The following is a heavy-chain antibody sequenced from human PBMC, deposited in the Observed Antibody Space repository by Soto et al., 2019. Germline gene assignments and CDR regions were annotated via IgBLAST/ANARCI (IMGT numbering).Heavy chain of an antibody. CDR3: TRPQSSGWYDY. J-gene: IGHJ4*02. CDR2: INPADSDI. V-gene: IGHV5-51*01. D-gene: IGHD3-22*01. CDR1: GYSFITHW. Sequence: GESLKISCKGSGYSFITHWIAWVRQMPGGGLEWMGIINPADSDIRYSPTFQGQVTISVDKSINTAYLQWSSLKASDTATYYCTRPQSSGWYDYWGQGTLVTVSS.